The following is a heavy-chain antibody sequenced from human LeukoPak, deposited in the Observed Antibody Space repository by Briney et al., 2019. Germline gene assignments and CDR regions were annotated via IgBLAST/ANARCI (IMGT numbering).Heavy chain of an antibody. Sequence: ASVKVSCKVSGYTLTELSMHWVRQAPGKGLEWMGGFDPEDGETIYAQRFQGRVTTTEDTSTDTAYMELSSLRSEDTAMYYCARDLSPIRYFDWLPGPNPLDYWGQGTLVTVSS. D-gene: IGHD3-9*01. V-gene: IGHV1-24*01. CDR1: GYTLTELS. CDR2: FDPEDGET. CDR3: ARDLSPIRYFDWLPGPNPLDY. J-gene: IGHJ4*02.